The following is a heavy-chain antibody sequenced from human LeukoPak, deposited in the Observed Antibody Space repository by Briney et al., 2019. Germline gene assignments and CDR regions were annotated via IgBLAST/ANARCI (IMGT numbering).Heavy chain of an antibody. J-gene: IGHJ4*02. CDR2: IIPIFGTA. Sequence: ASVKVSCKASGGTFSSYAISWVRQAPGQGLEWMGGIIPIFGTANYAQKFQGRVTITADESTSTAYMELSSLRSEDTAVYYCARSRVITTVLSNYWGQGTLVTVSS. D-gene: IGHD3-22*01. V-gene: IGHV1-69*13. CDR3: ARSRVITTVLSNY. CDR1: GGTFSSYA.